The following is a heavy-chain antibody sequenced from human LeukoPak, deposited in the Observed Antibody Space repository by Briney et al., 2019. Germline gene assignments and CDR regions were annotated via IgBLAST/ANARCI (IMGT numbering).Heavy chain of an antibody. J-gene: IGHJ5*02. CDR1: GSTFNNYG. D-gene: IGHD6-13*01. Sequence: GGSLRLSCAASGSTFNNYGMHWVRQAPGKGLEWVAVIWYDGSNKYYADSVKGRFTISRDNSKNTLYLQMSSLSAEDTAVYYCARDSGSSWYALSHHWFDPWGQGTLVTVSS. CDR3: ARDSGSSWYALSHHWFDP. CDR2: IWYDGSNK. V-gene: IGHV3-33*01.